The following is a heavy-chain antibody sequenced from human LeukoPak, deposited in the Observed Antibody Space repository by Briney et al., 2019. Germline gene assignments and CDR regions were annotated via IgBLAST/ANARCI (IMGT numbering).Heavy chain of an antibody. D-gene: IGHD2-15*01. CDR3: ARDPQGSLPSDV. Sequence: ASVKVSCKASGNTFTSYYIHWVRQAPGQGLEWMGIINASGGGTSYAPTFQGRITVTRDMSTSTAYMELSSLRSENTAVYYCARDPQGSLPSDVWGKGTTVTVSS. J-gene: IGHJ6*04. CDR2: INASGGGT. CDR1: GNTFTSYY. V-gene: IGHV1-46*01.